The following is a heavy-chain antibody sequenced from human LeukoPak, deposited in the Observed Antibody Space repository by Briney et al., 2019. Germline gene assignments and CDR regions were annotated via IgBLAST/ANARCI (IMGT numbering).Heavy chain of an antibody. CDR2: IKSKTDGGTT. CDR3: AYCGGDCYPFDY. D-gene: IGHD2-21*01. V-gene: IGHV3-15*01. CDR1: GFTFSNAW. Sequence: PGRSLRLSCAASGFTFSNAWMSWVRQAPGKGLEWVGRIKSKTDGGTTDYAAPVKGRFTISRDDSKNTLYLQMNGLKTEDTAVYYCAYCGGDCYPFDYWGQGTLVTVSS. J-gene: IGHJ4*02.